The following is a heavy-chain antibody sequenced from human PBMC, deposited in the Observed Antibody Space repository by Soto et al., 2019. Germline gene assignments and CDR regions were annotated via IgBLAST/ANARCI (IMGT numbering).Heavy chain of an antibody. CDR1: GYTFTRYN. CDR3: ARVRGGGSEYFFDY. J-gene: IGHJ4*02. D-gene: IGHD2-15*01. V-gene: IGHV1-46*01. Sequence: ASVKVSCKASGYTFTRYNVHWVRQAPGQGLEWMAIINPSGGTTYYVQKFEGRVTLTTDTSTSTVYMELSSLRSDDTAVYYCARVRGGGSEYFFDYWGQGALLTVYS. CDR2: INPSGGTT.